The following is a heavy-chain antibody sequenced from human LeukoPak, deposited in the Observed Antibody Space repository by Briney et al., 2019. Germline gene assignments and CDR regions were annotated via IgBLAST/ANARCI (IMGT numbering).Heavy chain of an antibody. J-gene: IGHJ3*02. V-gene: IGHV1-18*04. CDR2: ISAYNGNT. CDR1: GYTFSDYY. CDR3: ARTRSGSYLGDAFDI. Sequence: ASVKVSCKTSGYTFSDYYIHWVRQAPGQGLEWMGWISAYNGNTNYAQKLQGRVTMTTDTSTSTAYMELRSLRSDDTAVYYCARTRSGSYLGDAFDIWGQGTMVTVSS. D-gene: IGHD1-26*01.